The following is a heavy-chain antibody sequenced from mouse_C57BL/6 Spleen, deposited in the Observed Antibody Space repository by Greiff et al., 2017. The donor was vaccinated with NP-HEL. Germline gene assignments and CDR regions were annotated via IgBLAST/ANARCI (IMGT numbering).Heavy chain of an antibody. CDR2: INPNNGGT. J-gene: IGHJ4*01. V-gene: IGHV1-22*01. Sequence: DVHLVESGPELVKPGASVKMSCKASGYTFTDYNMHWVKQSHGKSLEWIGYINPNNGGTSYNQKFKGKATLTVNKSSSTAYVELRSLTSEDSAVYYCARRSNYGGYYAMDYWGQGTSVTVSS. CDR3: ARRSNYGGYYAMDY. D-gene: IGHD2-5*01. CDR1: GYTFTDYN.